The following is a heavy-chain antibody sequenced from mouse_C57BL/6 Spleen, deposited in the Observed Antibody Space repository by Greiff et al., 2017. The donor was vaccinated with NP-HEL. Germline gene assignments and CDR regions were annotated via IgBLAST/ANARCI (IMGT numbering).Heavy chain of an antibody. D-gene: IGHD3-3*01. J-gene: IGHJ2*01. Sequence: QVHVKQSGAELVRPGASVTLSCKASGYTFTDYEMHWVKQTPVHGLEWIGAIDPETGGTAYNQKFKGKAILTADKSSSTAYMELRSLTSEDSAVYYCTRGWVDYWGQGTTLTVSS. CDR1: GYTFTDYE. CDR2: IDPETGGT. V-gene: IGHV1-15*01. CDR3: TRGWVDY.